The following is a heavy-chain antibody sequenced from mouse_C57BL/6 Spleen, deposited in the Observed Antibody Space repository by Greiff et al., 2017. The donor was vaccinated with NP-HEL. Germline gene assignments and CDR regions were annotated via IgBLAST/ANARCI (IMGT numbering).Heavy chain of an antibody. CDR1: GYTFTSYW. CDR3: ARRDYYGSSYGDY. J-gene: IGHJ2*01. Sequence: VKLQQPGAELVKPGASVKLSCKASGYTFTSYWMQWVKQRPGQGLEWIGEIDPSDSYTNYNQKFKGKATLTVDTSSSTAYMQLSSLTSEDSAVYYCARRDYYGSSYGDYWGQGTTLTVSS. V-gene: IGHV1-50*01. CDR2: IDPSDSYT. D-gene: IGHD1-1*01.